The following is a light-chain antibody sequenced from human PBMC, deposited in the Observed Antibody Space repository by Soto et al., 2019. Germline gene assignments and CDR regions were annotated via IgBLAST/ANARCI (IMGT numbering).Light chain of an antibody. CDR3: QQRSNWPRT. Sequence: EIVLTQSPATLSLSPGERATLSCRASQSVSSYLAWYQHKPGQAPRLLIYDTSNRATGIPARFSGSGSGTDFTLTISSREPEDFAVYYCQQRSNWPRTFGGGTKVEIK. V-gene: IGKV3-11*01. J-gene: IGKJ4*01. CDR2: DTS. CDR1: QSVSSY.